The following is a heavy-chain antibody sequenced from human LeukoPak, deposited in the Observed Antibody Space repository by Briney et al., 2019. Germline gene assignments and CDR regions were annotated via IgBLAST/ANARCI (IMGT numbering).Heavy chain of an antibody. CDR1: GFTLSSYG. CDR3: AKAGKKRAEPGDFDY. D-gene: IGHD1-14*01. J-gene: IGHJ4*02. V-gene: IGHV3-30*18. Sequence: GALRLSCAASGFTLSSYGMHWVRQAPGEGLEWVAAASFDGSNKYYTDSVKGRFTVSRDNSKNTLYLQMNSLRPDDTTVYHCAKAGKKRAEPGDFDYWGQGSLVTVSS. CDR2: ASFDGSNK.